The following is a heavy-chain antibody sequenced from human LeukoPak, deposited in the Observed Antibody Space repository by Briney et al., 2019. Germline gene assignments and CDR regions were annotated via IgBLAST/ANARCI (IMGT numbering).Heavy chain of an antibody. CDR2: ITRSSSTI. V-gene: IGHV3-48*02. CDR1: GFTFSSYN. D-gene: IGHD6-6*01. CDR3: AREYSSSSGSVSDY. J-gene: IGHJ4*02. Sequence: GGSLRLSCAASGFTFSSYNMNWVRQAPGKGLEWVSYITRSSSTIYYADSVKGRFTISRDNAKNSLYLQMNSLRDEDAAVYYCAREYSSSSGSVSDYWGQGTLVTVSS.